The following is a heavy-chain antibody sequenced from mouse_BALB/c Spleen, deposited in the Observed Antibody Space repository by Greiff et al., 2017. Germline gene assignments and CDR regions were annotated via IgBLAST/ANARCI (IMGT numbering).Heavy chain of an antibody. Sequence: EVKLMESGGGLVQPGGSLRLSCATSGFTFTDYYMSWVRQPPGKALEWLGFIRNKANGYTTEYSASVKGRFTISRDNSQSILYLQMNTLRAEDSATYYCARGDYGSRDWFAYWGQGTLVTVSA. V-gene: IGHV7-3*02. CDR1: GFTFTDYY. CDR2: IRNKANGYTT. D-gene: IGHD1-1*01. J-gene: IGHJ3*01. CDR3: ARGDYGSRDWFAY.